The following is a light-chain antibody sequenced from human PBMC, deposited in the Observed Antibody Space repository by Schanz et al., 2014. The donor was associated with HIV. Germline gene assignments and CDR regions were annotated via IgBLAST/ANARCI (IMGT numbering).Light chain of an antibody. CDR1: QSISNY. CDR2: AAS. J-gene: IGKJ5*01. CDR3: QQSYSTPIT. Sequence: DIVMTQSPSSLSASVGDRVTITCRASQSISNYLNWYQQKVGKAPKLLIYAASSLQSGVPSRFSGRGSGTDFTLTISSLQPEDFATYYCQQSYSTPITFGQGTRLEIK. V-gene: IGKV1-39*01.